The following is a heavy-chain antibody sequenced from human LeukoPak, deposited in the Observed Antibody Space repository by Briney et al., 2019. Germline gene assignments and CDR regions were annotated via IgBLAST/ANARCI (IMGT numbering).Heavy chain of an antibody. CDR1: GGSISSYY. J-gene: IGHJ5*02. D-gene: IGHD1-7*01. V-gene: IGHV4-4*07. Sequence: SETLSLTCTVSGGSISSYYWSWIRQPAGKGLEWIGRIYTSGSTNYNPSLKSRVTMSVDTSKNQFSLQLSSVTAADTAVYYCARDGGLQLPLGWFDPWGQGTLVIVSS. CDR2: IYTSGST. CDR3: ARDGGLQLPLGWFDP.